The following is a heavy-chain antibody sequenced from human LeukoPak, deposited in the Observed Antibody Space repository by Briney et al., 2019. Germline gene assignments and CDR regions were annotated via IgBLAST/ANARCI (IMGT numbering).Heavy chain of an antibody. J-gene: IGHJ6*02. CDR1: GFTFSSYA. V-gene: IGHV3-73*01. Sequence: GGSLRLSCAASGFTFSSYAMSWVRQAPGKGLEWVGRIRSKANSYATAYAASVKGRFTISRDDSKNTAYLQMNSLKTEDTAVYYCFYRPSYGMDVWGQGTTVTVSS. CDR2: IRSKANSYAT. CDR3: FYRPSYGMDV. D-gene: IGHD3-16*02.